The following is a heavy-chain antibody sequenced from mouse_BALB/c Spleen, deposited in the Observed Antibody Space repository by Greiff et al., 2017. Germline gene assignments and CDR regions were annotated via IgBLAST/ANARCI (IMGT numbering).Heavy chain of an antibody. V-gene: IGHV3-2*02. CDR3: ARSENYGNWFAY. CDR1: GYSITSDYA. Sequence: EVKLQESGPGLVKPSQSLSLTCTVTGYSITSDYAWNWIRQFPGNKLEWMGYISYSGSTSYNPSLKSRISITRDTSKNQFFLQLNSVTTEDTATYYCARSENYGNWFAYWGQGTLVTVSA. CDR2: ISYSGST. D-gene: IGHD2-1*01. J-gene: IGHJ3*01.